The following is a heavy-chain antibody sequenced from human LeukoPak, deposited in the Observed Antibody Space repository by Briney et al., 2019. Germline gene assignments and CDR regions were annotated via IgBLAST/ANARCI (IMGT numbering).Heavy chain of an antibody. CDR3: AKDNSGSGWYYYFDY. D-gene: IGHD6-19*01. Sequence: PGGSLRLSCAASGFTFSSYAMSWVRQAPGKGLEWVSAISGSGGSTYYADSVKGRFTISRDNSKNTLYLQMNSLRAEDTAVYYCAKDNSGSGWYYYFDYWGQGTLVTVSS. CDR1: GFTFSSYA. CDR2: ISGSGGST. V-gene: IGHV3-23*01. J-gene: IGHJ4*02.